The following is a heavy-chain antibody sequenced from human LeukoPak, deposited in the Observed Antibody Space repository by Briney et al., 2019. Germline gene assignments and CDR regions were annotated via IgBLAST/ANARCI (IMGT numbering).Heavy chain of an antibody. Sequence: GGSLRLSCAASGFILSNYWMGWVRRAPGKGLEWVANINQDGSEKHYVDFLKGRFTISRDNANNSLYLEMNNLSAEDTAVYYCARVRVPAETDYFDYWGQGPLVTVSS. D-gene: IGHD2-2*01. CDR1: GFILSNYW. J-gene: IGHJ4*02. CDR3: ARVRVPAETDYFDY. V-gene: IGHV3-7*01. CDR2: INQDGSEK.